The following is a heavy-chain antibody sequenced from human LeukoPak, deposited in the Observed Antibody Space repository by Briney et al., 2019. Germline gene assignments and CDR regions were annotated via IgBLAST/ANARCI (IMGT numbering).Heavy chain of an antibody. CDR2: ISGSGGST. V-gene: IGHV3-23*01. CDR1: GFTFSSYA. D-gene: IGHD6-6*01. CDR3: AKTLSYSSSWAGYVGY. J-gene: IGHJ4*02. Sequence: HSGGSLRLSCAASGFTFSSYAMSWVRQAPGKGLEWVSAISGSGGSTYYADSVKGRFTISRDNSKNTLYLQMNSLRAEDTAVYYCAKTLSYSSSWAGYVGYWGQGTLVTVSS.